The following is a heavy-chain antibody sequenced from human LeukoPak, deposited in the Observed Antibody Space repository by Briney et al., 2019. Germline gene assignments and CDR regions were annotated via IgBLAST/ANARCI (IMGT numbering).Heavy chain of an antibody. D-gene: IGHD5-24*01. CDR2: IYYSGST. V-gene: IGHV4-59*01. Sequence: SETLSLTCTVSGGSISSYYWSWIQQPPGKGLEWIGYIYYSGSTKYNPSLKSRVTISVDTSKNQFSLELSSVTAADTAVYYCARVVDHGYSDYWGLGTLVTVSS. CDR3: ARVVDHGYSDY. CDR1: GGSISSYY. J-gene: IGHJ4*02.